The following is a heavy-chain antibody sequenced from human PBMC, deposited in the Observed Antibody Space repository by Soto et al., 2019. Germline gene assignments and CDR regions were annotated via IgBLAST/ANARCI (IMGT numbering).Heavy chain of an antibody. D-gene: IGHD3-16*01. CDR3: ARHLRLVGLGVFDL. CDR2: MYSGGTT. CDR1: GFTVSSNY. V-gene: IGHV3-53*04. Sequence: EVQLVESGGGLVQPGGSLRLSCAASGFTVSSNYMSWVRQTPGKGLEWVSFMYSGGTTHYADSVRGRFTISRDNSKITLYLQMNSRRAEDTAVYYCARHLRLVGLGVFDLWGRGTLVTVS. J-gene: IGHJ2*01.